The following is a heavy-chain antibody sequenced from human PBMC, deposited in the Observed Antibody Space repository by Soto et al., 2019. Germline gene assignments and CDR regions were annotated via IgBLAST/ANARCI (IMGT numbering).Heavy chain of an antibody. V-gene: IGHV4-39*02. Sequence: QLQVQELGPGLVKPSETLSLTCIVSGDSINSHNDYWGWIRQPPGKGLEWIGSLYYGGTTYYNPPLKSRVAISVDTSKNHFSLELTAMTAADTAVYYCETRLFLRQLWFDKWGQGSLVTVSA. D-gene: IGHD1-1*01. CDR3: ETRLFLRQLWFDK. CDR1: GDSINSHNDY. J-gene: IGHJ4*02. CDR2: LYYGGTT.